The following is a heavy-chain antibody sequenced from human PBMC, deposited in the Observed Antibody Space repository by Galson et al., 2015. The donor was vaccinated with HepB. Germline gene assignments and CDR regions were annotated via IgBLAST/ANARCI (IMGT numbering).Heavy chain of an antibody. CDR1: GFTFSTYG. J-gene: IGHJ6*02. CDR2: ISYDGSDK. CDR3: ATVVTATHYYYYGMDV. V-gene: IGHV3-30*03. Sequence: SLRLSCAASGFTFSTYGMHWVRQAPGKGLEWVAVISYDGSDKYFADSVKGRFTISRDNSKNTLYLQVNSLRAEDTAVYYCATVVTATHYYYYGMDVRGQGTTVTVSS. D-gene: IGHD2-21*02.